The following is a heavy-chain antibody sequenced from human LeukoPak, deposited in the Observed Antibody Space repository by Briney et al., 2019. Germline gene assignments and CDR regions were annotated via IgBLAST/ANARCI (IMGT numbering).Heavy chain of an antibody. CDR2: IKQDGSEK. D-gene: IGHD6-19*01. Sequence: GGSLRLSCAASGFIFSNYWMSWVRQAPGKGLERVANIKQDGSEKYYVDSVKGRFTISRDNAKNSLYLQMNSLRAEDTAMYYCARGWLGFWGQGTLVTVSS. V-gene: IGHV3-7*01. J-gene: IGHJ4*02. CDR1: GFIFSNYW. CDR3: ARGWLGF.